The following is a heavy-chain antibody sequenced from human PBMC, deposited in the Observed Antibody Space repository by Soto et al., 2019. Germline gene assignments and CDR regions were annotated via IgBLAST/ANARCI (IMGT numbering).Heavy chain of an antibody. J-gene: IGHJ3*01. D-gene: IGHD3-22*01. CDR2: INPNSGGT. V-gene: IGHV1-2*02. CDR1: GYALTGYY. Sequence: ASVRVACKASGYALTGYYMHWVRQAPGQGLEWMGWINPNSGGTNYAQKFQGRVTMTRDTSISTAYMELSRLRSDDTAVYYCASSGSSGYYFTGAFELWGPVPSVTVS. CDR3: ASSGSSGYYFTGAFEL.